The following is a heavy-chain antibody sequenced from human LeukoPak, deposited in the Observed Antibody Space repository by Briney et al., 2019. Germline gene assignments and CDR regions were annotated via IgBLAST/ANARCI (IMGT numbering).Heavy chain of an antibody. D-gene: IGHD5-24*01. V-gene: IGHV3-23*01. CDR1: GFTFSSYA. CDR3: ASLEMATTYIDY. Sequence: PGGSLRLSCAASGFTFSSYAMSWVRQAPGKGLEWVSAISGSGGSTYYADSVKGRFTISRDNSKNTLYLQMKSLRAEDTAVYYCASLEMATTYIDYWGQGTLVTVSS. J-gene: IGHJ4*02. CDR2: ISGSGGST.